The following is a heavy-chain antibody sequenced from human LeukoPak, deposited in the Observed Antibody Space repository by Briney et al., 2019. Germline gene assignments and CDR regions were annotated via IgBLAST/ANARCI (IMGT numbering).Heavy chain of an antibody. CDR3: ARDLYVSGNYFDY. J-gene: IGHJ4*02. Sequence: SETLSLTCAVSGGSISRSYWWSWVRQPPGKGLEWIGDIYQSGSTTYNPSLKSRLTISIDKSKNQFSLKLSSVTAADTAVYYCARDLYVSGNYFDYWGQGTLVTVSS. CDR2: IYQSGST. CDR1: GGSISRSYW. V-gene: IGHV4-4*02. D-gene: IGHD3-10*01.